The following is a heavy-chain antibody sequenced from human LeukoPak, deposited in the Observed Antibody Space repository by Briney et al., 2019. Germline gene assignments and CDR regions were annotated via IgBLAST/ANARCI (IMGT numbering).Heavy chain of an antibody. D-gene: IGHD6-13*01. J-gene: IGHJ4*02. V-gene: IGHV3-30*18. CDR3: AKAAGYSSSWYLLDY. CDR1: GFTFSSYG. CDR2: ISYDGSNK. Sequence: PGGSLRLSCAASGFTFSSYGMHWVRQAPGKGLEWVAVISYDGSNKYYADSVKGRFTISRDNSKNTLYLQMNSLRAEDTAVYYCAKAAGYSSSWYLLDYWGQGTLVTASS.